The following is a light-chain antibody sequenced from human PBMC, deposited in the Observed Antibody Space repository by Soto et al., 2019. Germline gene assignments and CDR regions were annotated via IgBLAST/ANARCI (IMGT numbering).Light chain of an antibody. V-gene: IGLV2-8*01. CDR3: SSYAGSNTVV. Sequence: QSALTQPPSASGSPGQSVTISCAGSGSDIAVYDFVSWYQQHPGTDPKLIIYEVTKRPSGVPDRFSGSKSASTASLTVSGLQAEDEADYYCSSYAGSNTVVFGGGTKLTVL. J-gene: IGLJ2*01. CDR1: GSDIAVYDF. CDR2: EVT.